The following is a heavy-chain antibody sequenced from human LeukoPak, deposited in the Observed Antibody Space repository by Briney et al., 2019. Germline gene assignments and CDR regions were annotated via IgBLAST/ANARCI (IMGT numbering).Heavy chain of an antibody. J-gene: IGHJ3*02. D-gene: IGHD3-22*01. V-gene: IGHV3-11*01. CDR1: GFNVSDYY. CDR2: IRSRGRTT. Sequence: GGSLRLSCAVSGFNVSDYYMSWIRQAPGEGLEWLSNIRSRGRTTHYADSVKGRFSISKDNAENSLYLQMNSLRAEDTAVYYCARERSGSYFTFDIWGQGTTLTVSS. CDR3: ARERSGSYFTFDI.